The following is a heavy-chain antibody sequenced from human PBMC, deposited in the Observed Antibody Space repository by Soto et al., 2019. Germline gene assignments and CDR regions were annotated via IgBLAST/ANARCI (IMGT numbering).Heavy chain of an antibody. CDR3: ARDLSYYDSSGYRNWFDP. D-gene: IGHD3-22*01. V-gene: IGHV1-2*04. Sequence: ASVKVSCTASGYTITGYYMHWVRQAPGQGLEWMGWINPNSGGTNYAQKFQGWVTMTRDTSISTAYMELSRLRSDDTAVYYCARDLSYYDSSGYRNWFDPWGQGTQVTVSS. J-gene: IGHJ5*02. CDR1: GYTITGYY. CDR2: INPNSGGT.